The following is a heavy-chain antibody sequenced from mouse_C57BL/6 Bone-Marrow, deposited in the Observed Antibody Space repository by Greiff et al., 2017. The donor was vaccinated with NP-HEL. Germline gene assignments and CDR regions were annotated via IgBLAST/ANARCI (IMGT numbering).Heavy chain of an antibody. Sequence: EVKLMESGGGLVKPGGSLKLSCAASGFTFSSYAMSWVRQTPEKRLEWVATISDGGSYAYYPDNVKGRFTISRDNAKNNLYLQMSHLKSEDTARYYCARDGGLAYWGQGTLVTVSA. V-gene: IGHV5-4*01. CDR1: GFTFSSYA. J-gene: IGHJ3*01. CDR3: ARDGGLAY. CDR2: ISDGGSYA.